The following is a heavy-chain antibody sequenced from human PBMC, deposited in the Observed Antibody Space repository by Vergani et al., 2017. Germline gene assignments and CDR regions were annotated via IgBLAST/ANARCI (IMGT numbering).Heavy chain of an antibody. CDR1: GDSISSNNC. CDR3: ARDSQAAKFDL. J-gene: IGHJ2*01. V-gene: IGHV4-4*03. Sequence: QVQLQESGPGLVKPPGTLSLTCAVSGDSISSNNCWTWVRQPPGKGLEWIGRVFVSGTTNVNPSLKSRVSMAIDKSKNQFSLDLKYVTAADTAIYYCARDSQAAKFDLWGRGTLVRVSS. CDR2: VFVSGTT. D-gene: IGHD6-13*01.